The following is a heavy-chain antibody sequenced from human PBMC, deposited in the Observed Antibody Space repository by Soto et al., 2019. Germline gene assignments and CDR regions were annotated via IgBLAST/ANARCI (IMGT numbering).Heavy chain of an antibody. V-gene: IGHV3-66*01. J-gene: IGHJ4*02. CDR2: INSGGGT. Sequence: EVQLVESGGGLVQPGGSLRLSCAASGFTVSPNYMSWVRQAPGKGLQWVSLINSGGGTNYADPVKGRFIISRDNSKSMLYLQMNSLRAEDTAVYYCARALASRVVIGFDFWGQGTLVTVSS. CDR1: GFTVSPNY. D-gene: IGHD3-3*01. CDR3: ARALASRVVIGFDF.